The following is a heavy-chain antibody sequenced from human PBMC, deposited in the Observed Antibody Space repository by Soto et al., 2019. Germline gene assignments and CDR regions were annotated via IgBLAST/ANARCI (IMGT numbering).Heavy chain of an antibody. V-gene: IGHV4-39*01. Sequence: SETLSLTCTVSGGSSSSSSYYWGWIRQPPGKGLEWIGSIYYSGSTYYNPSLKSRVTISVDTSKNQFSLKLSSVTAADTAVYYCARPAGSSKFYGMDVWGQGTTVTVSS. CDR2: IYYSGST. J-gene: IGHJ6*02. CDR3: ARPAGSSKFYGMDV. CDR1: GGSSSSSSYY. D-gene: IGHD2-2*01.